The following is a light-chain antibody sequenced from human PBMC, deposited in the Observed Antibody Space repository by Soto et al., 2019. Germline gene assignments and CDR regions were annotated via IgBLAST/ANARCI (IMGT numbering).Light chain of an antibody. CDR2: AAS. V-gene: IGKV1-27*01. CDR1: QDIRTF. Sequence: DIQMPQSPTSLSASVGDRVTITCRASQDIRTFVAWYQQKPGKAPKLLIYAASTLQSGVPSRFSGSGSGTDFALTITSLQPEDVATYSFQKYSSVPVFGPGTKVELK. J-gene: IGKJ3*01. CDR3: QKYSSVPV.